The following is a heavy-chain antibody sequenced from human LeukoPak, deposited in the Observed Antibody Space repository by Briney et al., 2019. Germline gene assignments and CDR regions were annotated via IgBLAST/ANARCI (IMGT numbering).Heavy chain of an antibody. Sequence: PSETLSLTCTVSGDSLSSYYWSWIRQPPGKGLEWIGYIHYSGSTEYNPSLKSRVTISVDTSKNQFSLKLSSVTAADTAVYYCARDCSSTSCYYWFDPWGQGTLVTVSS. CDR2: IHYSGST. CDR3: ARDCSSTSCYYWFDP. D-gene: IGHD2-2*01. V-gene: IGHV4-59*01. J-gene: IGHJ5*02. CDR1: GDSLSSYY.